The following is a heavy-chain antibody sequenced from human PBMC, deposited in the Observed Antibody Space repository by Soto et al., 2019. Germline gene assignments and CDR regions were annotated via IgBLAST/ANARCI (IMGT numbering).Heavy chain of an antibody. CDR3: ATAISSPFSNFDY. CDR1: GFTFSTYW. V-gene: IGHV3-7*01. CDR2: IKEDGSEE. J-gene: IGHJ4*02. D-gene: IGHD2-2*01. Sequence: EVQLVQSGGDLVQPGGSLRLSCVASGFTFSTYWMTWVRQAPGMGLEWVAGIKEDGSEEVYVDSVKVRFSISRDNAKTSLYLPLNSLRAEDTAVYYCATAISSPFSNFDYWGQGSLVTVSS.